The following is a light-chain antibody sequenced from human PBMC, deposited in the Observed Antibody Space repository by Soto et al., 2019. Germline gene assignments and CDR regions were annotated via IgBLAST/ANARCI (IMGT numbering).Light chain of an antibody. CDR2: WSS. J-gene: IGKJ1*01. CDR1: QSVLYSSSNKNY. V-gene: IGKV4-1*01. Sequence: DIVMTQSSDSLAVSVGERATINCKSSQSVLYSSSNKNYLAWYQQKPGQPPKLLIYWSSIREPGVPDRFSGSGSGTEFTLTISSLQAGDVAVYYCQQYYNTPWTFGQGTKVEI. CDR3: QQYYNTPWT.